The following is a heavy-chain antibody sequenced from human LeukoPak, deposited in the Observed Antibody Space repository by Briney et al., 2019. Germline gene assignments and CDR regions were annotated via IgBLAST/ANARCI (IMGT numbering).Heavy chain of an antibody. CDR1: GFTFSTYN. D-gene: IGHD3-22*01. J-gene: IGHJ1*01. CDR2: ITSSSTYI. Sequence: PGGSLRLSCAASGFTFSTYNMNWVRQAPGKGLEWVSSITSSSTYIYYADSVKGRFTISRDNAKNSLYLQMNSLRAEDTAVYYCARVRDYYDSRGYYFEYFDHWGQGTLITVSS. CDR3: ARVRDYYDSRGYYFEYFDH. V-gene: IGHV3-21*01.